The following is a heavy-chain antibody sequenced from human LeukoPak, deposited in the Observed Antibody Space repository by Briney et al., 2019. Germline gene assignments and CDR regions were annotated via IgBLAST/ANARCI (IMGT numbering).Heavy chain of an antibody. CDR2: IKQDGSAK. CDR3: TGPQLGMDYSYFRAV. Sequence: GGALRLSCAASGFTFNRYWMSWVRQAPGKELQWVSNIKQDGSAKYYVDSLKGRFTISRDNAKNSLFPQMNSLRAEDTAVYYCTGPQLGMDYSYFRAVWGKGTTVSVSS. D-gene: IGHD7-27*01. V-gene: IGHV3-7*01. CDR1: GFTFNRYW. J-gene: IGHJ6*03.